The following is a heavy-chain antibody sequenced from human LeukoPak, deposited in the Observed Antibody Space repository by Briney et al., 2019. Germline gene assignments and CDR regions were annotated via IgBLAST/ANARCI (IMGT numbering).Heavy chain of an antibody. Sequence: PSETLSLTCTVSGGSISSYYCSWIRQPPGKGLEWTGYIYYSGSTNYNPSLKSRVTISVDTSKNQFSLKLSSVTAADTAVYYCARRRATYYYDSSGHRAFDIWGQGTMVTVSS. D-gene: IGHD3-22*01. CDR2: IYYSGST. J-gene: IGHJ3*02. CDR3: ARRRATYYYDSSGHRAFDI. CDR1: GGSISSYY. V-gene: IGHV4-59*01.